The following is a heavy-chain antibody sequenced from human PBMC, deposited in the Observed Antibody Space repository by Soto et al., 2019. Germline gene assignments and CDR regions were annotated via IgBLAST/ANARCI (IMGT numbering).Heavy chain of an antibody. CDR1: GFSLSTSGVG. V-gene: IGHV2-5*01. J-gene: IGHJ4*02. CDR2: IYWNDDK. Sequence: SGPTLVKPTQTLTLTCTFSGFSLSTSGVGVGWIRQPPGKALEWLALIYWNDDKRYSPSLKSRLTITKDTSKNQVVLTMTNMDPVDTATYYCAHRRSHLWAMASFDYWGQGTLVTVSS. D-gene: IGHD5-18*01. CDR3: AHRRSHLWAMASFDY.